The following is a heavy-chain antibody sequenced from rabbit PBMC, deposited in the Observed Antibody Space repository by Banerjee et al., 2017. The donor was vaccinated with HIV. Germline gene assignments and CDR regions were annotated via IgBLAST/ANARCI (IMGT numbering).Heavy chain of an antibody. D-gene: IGHD4-2*01. J-gene: IGHJ4*01. Sequence: VESGGGLVKPGASLTLTCTASGFSFSSTYYMCWVRQAPGKGLEWIACIYAGSSGTTYYASWAKGRFTISKTSSTTVTLQMTSLTAADTATYFCARVEHSAGTGGFNLWGPGTL. CDR2: IYAGSSGTT. V-gene: IGHV1S40*01. CDR1: GFSFSSTYY. CDR3: ARVEHSAGTGGFNL.